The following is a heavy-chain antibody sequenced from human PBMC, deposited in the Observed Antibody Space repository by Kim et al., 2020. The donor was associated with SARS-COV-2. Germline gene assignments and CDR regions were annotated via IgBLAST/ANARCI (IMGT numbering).Heavy chain of an antibody. CDR2: IKSKTDGGTT. CDR3: ATSISCSSTSCYGFDY. CDR1: RFTFSNAW. Sequence: GGSLRLSCAASRFTFSNAWMSWVRQAPGKGLEWVGRIKSKTDGGTTNYAAPVKGRFTISRDDSKNTLYLQMNSLKTEDTAMYYCATSISCSSTSCYGFDYWGQGTLVTVSP. V-gene: IGHV3-15*01. J-gene: IGHJ4*02. D-gene: IGHD2-2*01.